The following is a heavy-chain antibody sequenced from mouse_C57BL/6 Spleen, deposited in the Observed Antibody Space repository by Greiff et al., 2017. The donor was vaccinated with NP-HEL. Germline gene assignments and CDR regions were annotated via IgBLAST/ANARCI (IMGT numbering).Heavy chain of an antibody. V-gene: IGHV1-15*01. D-gene: IGHD2-4*01. J-gene: IGHJ4*01. Sequence: QVQLKQSGAELVRPGASVTLSCKASGYTFTDYEMHWVKQTPVHGLEWIGAIDPETGGTAYNQKFKGKAILTADKSSSTAYMELRSLTSEDSAVYYCTLYYDYDDYAMDYWGQGTSVTVSS. CDR3: TLYYDYDDYAMDY. CDR1: GYTFTDYE. CDR2: IDPETGGT.